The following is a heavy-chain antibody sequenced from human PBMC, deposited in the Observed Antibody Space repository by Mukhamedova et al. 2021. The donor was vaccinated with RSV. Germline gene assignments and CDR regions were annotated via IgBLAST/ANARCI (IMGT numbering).Heavy chain of an antibody. CDR1: FA. Sequence: FAMYWVRQAPGKGLECVSVITASGAGTHYADFVKGRFTISRDTSKNTVYLQMNSLRAEDTAVYYCAAGWRGPSFGVVITWGQGT. D-gene: IGHD3-3*01. CDR3: AAGWRGPSFGVVIT. J-gene: IGHJ5*02. CDR2: ITASGAGT. V-gene: IGHV3-23*01.